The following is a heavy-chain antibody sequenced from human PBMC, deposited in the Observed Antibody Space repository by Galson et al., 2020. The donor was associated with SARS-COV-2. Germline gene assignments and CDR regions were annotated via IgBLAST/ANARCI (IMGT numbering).Heavy chain of an antibody. CDR2: IWYDGSNK. D-gene: IGHD6-19*01. V-gene: IGHV3-33*01. CDR3: ARDLAVDGGGDY. Sequence: GESMKISCAASGFTFSSYGMHWVRQAPGKGLEWVAVIWYDGSNKYYADSVKGRFTISRDNSKNTLYLQMNSLRAEDTAVYYCARDLAVDGGGDYWGHGTLVTVAS. CDR1: GFTFSSYG. J-gene: IGHJ4*01.